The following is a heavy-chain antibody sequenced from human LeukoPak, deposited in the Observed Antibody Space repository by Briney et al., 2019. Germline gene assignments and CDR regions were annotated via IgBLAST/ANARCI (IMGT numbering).Heavy chain of an antibody. J-gene: IGHJ4*02. CDR3: ARNIGGEGDY. Sequence: GGSLRLSCAASGFTFDDYGMTWVRQAPGKGLEWVANIKQDGSEIYYVDSVKGRFTVSRDNARNSLFLQMSSLRAEDTAVYYCARNIGGEGDYWGQGTLVTVSS. CDR2: IKQDGSEI. V-gene: IGHV3-7*01. CDR1: GFTFDDYG. D-gene: IGHD3-10*01.